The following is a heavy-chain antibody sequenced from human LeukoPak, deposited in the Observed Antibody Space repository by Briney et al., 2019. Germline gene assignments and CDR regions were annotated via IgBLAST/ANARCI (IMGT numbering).Heavy chain of an antibody. Sequence: SETLSLTCTVSGGSISCDGYSWNWIRQPPGKGLEWIGYIYHSGSTYYNPSLKSRVTISVDRSKNQFSLKLSSVTAADTAVYYCARGTGEQQLVGTPFDYWGQGTLVTVSS. CDR3: ARGTGEQQLVGTPFDY. CDR2: IYHSGST. J-gene: IGHJ4*02. V-gene: IGHV4-30-2*01. D-gene: IGHD6-13*01. CDR1: GGSISCDGYS.